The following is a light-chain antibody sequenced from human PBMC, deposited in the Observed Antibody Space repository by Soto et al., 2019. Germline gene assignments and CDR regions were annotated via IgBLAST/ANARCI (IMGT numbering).Light chain of an antibody. Sequence: DIQMTQPPSSLSASLGDRATITCRASQSISSWLAWYQQKPGKAPKLLIYDASSWDSGVPSRFSGSGSGTEFTLTISSLQPDDFATYYCQQYNSYSLTFGQGTKV. J-gene: IGKJ1*01. V-gene: IGKV1-5*01. CDR2: DAS. CDR3: QQYNSYSLT. CDR1: QSISSW.